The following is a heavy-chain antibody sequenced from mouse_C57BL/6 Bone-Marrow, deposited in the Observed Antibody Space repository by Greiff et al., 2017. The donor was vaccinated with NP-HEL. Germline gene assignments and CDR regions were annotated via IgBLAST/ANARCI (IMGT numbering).Heavy chain of an antibody. V-gene: IGHV1-20*01. CDR2: INPYNGDT. Sequence: EVKLVESGPELVKPGDSVKISCKASGYSFTGYFMNWVMQSHGKSLEWIGRINPYNGDTFYNQKFKGKATLTVDKSSSTAHMELRSLTSEDSAVYYCARDDGYYDWYFDVWGTGTTVTVSS. CDR1: GYSFTGYF. CDR3: ARDDGYYDWYFDV. D-gene: IGHD2-3*01. J-gene: IGHJ1*03.